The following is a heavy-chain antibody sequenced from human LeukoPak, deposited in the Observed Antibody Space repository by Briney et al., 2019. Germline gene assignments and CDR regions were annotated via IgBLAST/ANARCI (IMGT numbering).Heavy chain of an antibody. D-gene: IGHD3-22*01. Sequence: ASVKVSCKASGYTFTGYYMHWVRQAPGQGLEWMGWINPNSGGTNYAQKFQGRVTMTRDTSISTAYMELSGLRPEDTALYYCARRYYDSSGDAFDIWGQGTMVTVSS. V-gene: IGHV1-2*02. CDR3: ARRYYDSSGDAFDI. J-gene: IGHJ3*02. CDR2: INPNSGGT. CDR1: GYTFTGYY.